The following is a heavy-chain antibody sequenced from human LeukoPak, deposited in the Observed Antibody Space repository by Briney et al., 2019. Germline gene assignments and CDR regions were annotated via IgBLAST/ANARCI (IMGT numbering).Heavy chain of an antibody. D-gene: IGHD5-12*01. Sequence: PGGSLRLSCAASGFTFSSYSMNWVRQAPGKRLEWVSSISSSSSYIYYADSVKGRFTISRDNAKNSLYLQMNSLRAEDTAVYYCARAHSGYDEVDYYGMDVWGQGTTVTVSS. CDR1: GFTFSSYS. J-gene: IGHJ6*02. CDR2: ISSSSSYI. V-gene: IGHV3-21*01. CDR3: ARAHSGYDEVDYYGMDV.